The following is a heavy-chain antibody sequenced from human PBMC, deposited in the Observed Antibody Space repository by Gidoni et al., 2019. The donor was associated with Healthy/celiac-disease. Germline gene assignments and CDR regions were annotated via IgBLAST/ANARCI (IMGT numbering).Heavy chain of an antibody. D-gene: IGHD2-15*01. Sequence: GGTFSSYAISWARQAPGHGLEWMGGIIPIFGTANYAQKFQGRVTITADEATSTAYMELSSLRSEDTAVYYCARERGSDIVVVVAATGARGYYYYYGMDVWGQGTTVTVSS. CDR2: IIPIFGTA. V-gene: IGHV1-69*01. J-gene: IGHJ6*02. CDR3: ARERGSDIVVVVAATGARGYYYYYGMDV. CDR1: GGTFSSYA.